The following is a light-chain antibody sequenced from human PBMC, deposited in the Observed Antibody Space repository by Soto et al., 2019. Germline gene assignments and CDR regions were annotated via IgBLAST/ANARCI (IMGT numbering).Light chain of an antibody. CDR2: DVS. Sequence: QSALTQPASVSGSPGQSITISCTGTSSDVGGYNYVSWYQQHPGKAPKLMIYDVSNRPSGVSNRFSGSKSGNTASLTISGLQAEDEADYYCETWDINTHVVFGGGTKLTVL. CDR1: SSDVGGYNY. CDR3: ETWDINTHVV. V-gene: IGLV2-14*01. J-gene: IGLJ2*01.